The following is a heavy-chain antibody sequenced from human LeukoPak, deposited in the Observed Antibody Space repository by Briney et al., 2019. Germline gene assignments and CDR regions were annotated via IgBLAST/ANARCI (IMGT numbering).Heavy chain of an antibody. CDR1: GFPFRSYA. V-gene: IGHV3-23*01. CDR3: AKGRSGSYEEFDY. D-gene: IGHD1-26*01. Sequence: GGSLRLSCAASGFPFRSYAMSWVRQAPGKGLEWVSGISGSGPNTYYADSVKGRFTNSRDNSNNTLYLQMNSVRAGDTAVYYCAKGRSGSYEEFDYWGQGTLVTVSS. CDR2: ISGSGPNT. J-gene: IGHJ4*02.